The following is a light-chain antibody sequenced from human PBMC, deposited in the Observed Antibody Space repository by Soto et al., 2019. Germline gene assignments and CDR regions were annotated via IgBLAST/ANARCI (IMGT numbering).Light chain of an antibody. J-gene: IGKJ5*01. CDR1: QSVSSGY. V-gene: IGKV3-20*01. CDR3: QQYGSSPIT. CDR2: GAS. Sequence: EIVLTQSPGTLSLSPGERATLACRASQSVSSGYLAWYQQRPGQAPRLLIYGASSRATGIPDRFSGSGSGTDFTLTISRLEPEDFATYYCQQYGSSPITFGQGTRLEIK.